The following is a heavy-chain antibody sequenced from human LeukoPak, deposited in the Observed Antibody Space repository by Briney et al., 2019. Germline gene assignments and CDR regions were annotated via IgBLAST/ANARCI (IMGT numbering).Heavy chain of an antibody. D-gene: IGHD2-2*01. CDR3: ARDYPAVVPAAIRWFDP. V-gene: IGHV1-2*02. CDR1: GYTFTGYY. CDR2: INPNSGGT. Sequence: ASVKVSCKASGYTFTGYYMHWVRQAPGQGLEWMGWINPNSGGTNYAQKFQGRVTMTRVTSISTAYMELSRLRSDDTAVYYCARDYPAVVPAAIRWFDPWGQGTLVTVSS. J-gene: IGHJ5*02.